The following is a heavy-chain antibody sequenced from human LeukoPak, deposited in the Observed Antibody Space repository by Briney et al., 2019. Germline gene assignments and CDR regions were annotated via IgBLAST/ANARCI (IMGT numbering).Heavy chain of an antibody. CDR2: INHSGST. CDR3: ARDPTRGYSGTNDDD. V-gene: IGHV4-34*01. J-gene: IGHJ4*02. Sequence: SETLSLTCAVYGGSFSGYYWSWIRQPPGKGLEWIGEINHSGSTNYNPSLKSRVTISVDTSKNQFSLKLSSVTAADTAVYYCARDPTRGYSGTNDDDWGQGTLVTVSS. D-gene: IGHD1-26*01. CDR1: GGSFSGYY.